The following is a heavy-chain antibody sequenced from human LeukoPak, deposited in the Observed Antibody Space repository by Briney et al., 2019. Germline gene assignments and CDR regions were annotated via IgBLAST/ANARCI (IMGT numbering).Heavy chain of an antibody. J-gene: IGHJ3*02. CDR1: GFTFSSYR. V-gene: IGHV3-21*01. CDR2: IRGNSGYI. CDR3: AREDYALDM. Sequence: GGSLRLSCAASGFTFSSYRMNWVREAPGKGLEWVSSIRGNSGYIYYVDSVKGRFTISRDNAKNSLFLQINSLGAEDTAVYYCAREDYALDMWGQGTMVTVSS.